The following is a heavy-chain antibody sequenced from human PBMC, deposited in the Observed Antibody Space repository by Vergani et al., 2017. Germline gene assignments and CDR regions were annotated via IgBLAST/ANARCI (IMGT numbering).Heavy chain of an antibody. CDR3: ASGKYYSDSTSHFRGRYFDV. CDR1: GDSIISSSYY. CDR2: IYNSGNG. J-gene: IGHJ2*01. D-gene: IGHD3-16*01. V-gene: IGHV4-39*01. Sequence: QMQLQESGPGLVKASETLSLTCTVSGDSIISSSYYWGWIRQPPGKGLEWIGSIYNSGNGDSSSSPKSRVTISADTSKNQFSLRLTSVTAADTAVYYCASGKYYSDSTSHFRGRYFDVWGRGTLVTVPS.